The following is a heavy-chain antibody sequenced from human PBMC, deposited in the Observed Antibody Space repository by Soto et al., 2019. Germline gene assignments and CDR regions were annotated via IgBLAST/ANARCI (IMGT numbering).Heavy chain of an antibody. CDR2: INPNSGGT. D-gene: IGHD6-19*01. CDR3: ARDRAVAFRYYYYYYGMDV. J-gene: IGHJ6*02. CDR1: GYSFTCYY. V-gene: IGHV1-2*02. Sequence: ASVKVSCKASGYSFTCYYMHWVRQAPGQGLEWMGWINPNSGGTNYAQKFQGRVTMTRDTSISTAYMELSRLRSDDTAVYYCARDRAVAFRYYYYYYGMDVWGQGTTVTVS.